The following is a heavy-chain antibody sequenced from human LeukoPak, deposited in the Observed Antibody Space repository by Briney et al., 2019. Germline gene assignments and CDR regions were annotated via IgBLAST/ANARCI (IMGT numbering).Heavy chain of an antibody. V-gene: IGHV4-61*02. CDR3: ARDRMRARCSSTSCYYDWYFDL. CDR2: IYTSGST. D-gene: IGHD2-2*01. CDR1: GGSISSGSYY. Sequence: SQTLSLTCTVSGGSISSGSYYWSWIRQPAGKGLEWIGRIYTSGSTNYNPSLKSRVTISVDTSKNQFSLKLSSVTAADTAVYYCARDRMRARCSSTSCYYDWYFDLWGRGTLVTVSS. J-gene: IGHJ2*01.